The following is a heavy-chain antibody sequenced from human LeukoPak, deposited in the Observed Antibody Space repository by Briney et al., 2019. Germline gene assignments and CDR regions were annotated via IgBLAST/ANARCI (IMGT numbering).Heavy chain of an antibody. CDR1: GYTFTSYD. Sequence: GASVKVSCKASGYTFTSYDINWVRQATGQGLEWMGWMNPNSGNTGYAQKFQGRVTMTRNTSISTAYMELSSLRSEDTAVYYCVTANSGYDLGYYYYGMDVWGQGTTVTVSS. J-gene: IGHJ6*02. V-gene: IGHV1-8*01. CDR2: MNPNSGNT. D-gene: IGHD5-12*01. CDR3: VTANSGYDLGYYYYGMDV.